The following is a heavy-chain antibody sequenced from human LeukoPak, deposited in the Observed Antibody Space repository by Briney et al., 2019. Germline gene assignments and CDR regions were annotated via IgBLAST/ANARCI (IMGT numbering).Heavy chain of an antibody. V-gene: IGHV3-23*01. CDR2: ISGSGGST. Sequence: PGGSLRLSCAASGFTFSSYAMSWVRQAPGKGLEWVSAISGSGGSTYYADSVKGRFTISRDNSKNTLYQQMNSLRAEDTAVYYCAKDGRRGSSGWYYFDYWGQGTLVTVSS. CDR3: AKDGRRGSSGWYYFDY. J-gene: IGHJ4*02. D-gene: IGHD6-19*01. CDR1: GFTFSSYA.